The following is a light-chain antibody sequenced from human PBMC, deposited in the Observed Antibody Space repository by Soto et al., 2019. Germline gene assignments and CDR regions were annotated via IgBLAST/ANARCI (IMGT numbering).Light chain of an antibody. CDR2: DVS. V-gene: IGLV2-14*01. Sequence: QSALTQPASVSGSPGQSITISCTGTSSDVGGYNYVSWYQQHPGKAPKLMVYDVSNRPSGASNRFSGSKSGNTASLTISGLQAEDEADYYCSSYTISSTDVFGTGTKLTVL. CDR3: SSYTISSTDV. J-gene: IGLJ1*01. CDR1: SSDVGGYNY.